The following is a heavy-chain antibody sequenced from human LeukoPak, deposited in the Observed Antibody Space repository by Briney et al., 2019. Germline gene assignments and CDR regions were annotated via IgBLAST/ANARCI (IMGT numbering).Heavy chain of an antibody. CDR3: LRDLNWSLDQ. CDR1: GFTFSNYM. D-gene: IGHD1-20*01. CDR2: IKSDGITI. J-gene: IGHJ4*02. V-gene: IGHV3-74*01. Sequence: GGSLRLSCAASGFTFSNYMVHWVRQAAGKGLVWVSRIKSDGITITYADSVKGRFTISRDTAKNTLYLQMNSLRAEDTAVYYCLRDLNWSLDQWGQGTLVTVSS.